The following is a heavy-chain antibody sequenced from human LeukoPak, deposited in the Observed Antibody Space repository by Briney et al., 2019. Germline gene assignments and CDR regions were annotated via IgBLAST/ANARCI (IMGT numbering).Heavy chain of an antibody. V-gene: IGHV3-21*01. CDR1: GFTFSSYS. D-gene: IGHD4-17*01. CDR3: ARGPRQNDYGDYPDPIYFQH. Sequence: GGSLRLSCAASGFTFSSYSMNWVRQAPGKGLEWVSSISSSSSYIYYADSVKGRFTISRDNAKNSLYLQMNSLRAEDTAVYCCARGPRQNDYGDYPDPIYFQHWGQGTLVTVSS. J-gene: IGHJ1*01. CDR2: ISSSSSYI.